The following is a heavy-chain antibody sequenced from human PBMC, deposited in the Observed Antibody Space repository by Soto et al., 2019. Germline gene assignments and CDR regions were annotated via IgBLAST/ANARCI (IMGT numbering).Heavy chain of an antibody. CDR1: GFTFSTYW. Sequence: GESLKISCAASGFTFSTYWMNWVRQAPGKGLEWVANIKEDGSEKYYVDSVKGRFTISRDNAKNSLYLQMNSLRAEDTAVYYCARDPSRGYSYGPHFDYWGQGTLVTV. CDR2: IKEDGSEK. CDR3: ARDPSRGYSYGPHFDY. D-gene: IGHD5-18*01. V-gene: IGHV3-7*01. J-gene: IGHJ4*02.